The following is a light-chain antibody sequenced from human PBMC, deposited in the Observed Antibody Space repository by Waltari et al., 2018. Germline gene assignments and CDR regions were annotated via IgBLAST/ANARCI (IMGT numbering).Light chain of an antibody. J-gene: IGKJ2*01. CDR1: QSVSSW. CDR2: KAS. V-gene: IGKV1-5*03. Sequence: DIQMTQSPSTLSASVGDRVTITCRASQSVSSWLAWYQQKPGKAPKLLIYKASTLETGVPSRFSGSGSGTEFTLTISRLQPDDCATYYCQQYNGYSPMYTFGQGTKLEI. CDR3: QQYNGYSPMYT.